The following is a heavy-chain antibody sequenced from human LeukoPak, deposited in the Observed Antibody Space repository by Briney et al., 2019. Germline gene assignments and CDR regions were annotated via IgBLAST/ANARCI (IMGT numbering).Heavy chain of an antibody. V-gene: IGHV3-74*01. J-gene: IGHJ3*01. D-gene: IGHD2-8*01. CDR2: ISPDGSSR. CDR3: ARDLNGAGDF. Sequence: RGSLRLSCAASAFTFTSYWMHWVRRSPGKGLLWVSNISPDGSSRSHAESVQGRFTISRDNAKNTLYLQMSSLTADDTAVYYCARDLNGAGDFWGQGTMVTVSS. CDR1: AFTFTSYW.